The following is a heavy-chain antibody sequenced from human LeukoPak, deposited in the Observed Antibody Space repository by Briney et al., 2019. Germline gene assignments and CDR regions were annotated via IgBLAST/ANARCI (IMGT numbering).Heavy chain of an antibody. Sequence: GASVKVSCKASGYTFTSYGISWVRQAPGQGLEWMGWIIPIFGTTNYAQKFQGRVTITTDESTSTAYMELSSLRSEDTAVYYCARTEVYYDSSGYYYAAFDYWGQGTLVTVSS. D-gene: IGHD3-22*01. CDR2: IIPIFGTT. CDR1: GYTFTSYG. CDR3: ARTEVYYDSSGYYYAAFDY. V-gene: IGHV1-69*05. J-gene: IGHJ4*02.